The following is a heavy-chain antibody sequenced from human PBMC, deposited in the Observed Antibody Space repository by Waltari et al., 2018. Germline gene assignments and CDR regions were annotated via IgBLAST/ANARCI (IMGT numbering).Heavy chain of an antibody. D-gene: IGHD7-27*01. V-gene: IGHV3-23*01. CDR3: ARGSGVDY. Sequence: EVQLLESGGGLVQPGGSLRLSFAASGFPFNTYVMNWVRQAPGKGLEWVSSISDGGGIINYADSVKGRFTISRDNSKNTLYLQMNSLRAEDTAVYYCARGSGVDYWGQGTLVTISS. J-gene: IGHJ4*02. CDR1: GFPFNTYV. CDR2: ISDGGGII.